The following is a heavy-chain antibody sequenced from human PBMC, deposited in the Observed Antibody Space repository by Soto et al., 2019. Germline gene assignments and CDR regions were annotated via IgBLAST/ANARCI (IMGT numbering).Heavy chain of an antibody. D-gene: IGHD6-6*01. J-gene: IGHJ6*02. CDR2: TYYRSKWFN. CDR1: GDSVSSNSAA. V-gene: IGHV6-1*01. CDR3: ARXKEYTSSSGMXV. Sequence: SQTLSLTCAIPGDSVSSNSAAWNWIRQSPSRGLEWLGRTYYRSKWFNDYAVSVKSRITLNPDTSKNQVSLQLNSVTPEDTALYYCARXKEYTSSSGMXVWGQGITVXVSS.